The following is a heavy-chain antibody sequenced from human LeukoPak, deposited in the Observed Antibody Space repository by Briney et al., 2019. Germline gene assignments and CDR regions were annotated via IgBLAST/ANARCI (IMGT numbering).Heavy chain of an antibody. CDR1: GFTFSSYW. Sequence: SGGSLRLSCAASGFTFSSYWMSWVRQAPGKGLEWVAVISYDGSNTYYADSVKGRFTISRDNSKNTLFLQMNSLRAEDTAVYYCAKCRDLWLAYFDFWGQGTLVTVSS. CDR3: AKCRDLWLAYFDF. V-gene: IGHV3-30*18. D-gene: IGHD6-19*01. CDR2: ISYDGSNT. J-gene: IGHJ4*02.